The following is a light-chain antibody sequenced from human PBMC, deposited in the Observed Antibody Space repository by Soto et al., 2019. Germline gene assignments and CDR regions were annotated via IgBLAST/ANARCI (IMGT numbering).Light chain of an antibody. J-gene: IGLJ2*01. CDR2: EAT. CDR1: SSDVGGYNY. V-gene: IGLV2-14*01. CDR3: SSYTSSSTLV. Sequence: QSALTQPASVSGSPGQSITISCTGTSSDVGGYNYVSWYQQHTGKAPKLMIYEATNRPSGVSNRFSGSKFDNTASLTISGLQAEDEADYYCSSYTSSSTLVFGEGTKLTVL.